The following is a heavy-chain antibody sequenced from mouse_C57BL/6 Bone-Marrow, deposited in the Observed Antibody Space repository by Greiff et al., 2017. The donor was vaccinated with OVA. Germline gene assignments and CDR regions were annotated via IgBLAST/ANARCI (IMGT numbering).Heavy chain of an antibody. CDR1: GYTFTDYE. Sequence: QVQLQQSGAELVRPGAPVTLSCKASGYTFTDYEMHWVKQTPVHGLEWIGAIDPETGGTAYNQKFKGKAILTADKSSSTAYMELRSLTSEDSAVYYCTREDRGSSLFAYWGQGTLVTVSA. CDR2: IDPETGGT. D-gene: IGHD1-1*01. V-gene: IGHV1-15*01. J-gene: IGHJ3*01. CDR3: TREDRGSSLFAY.